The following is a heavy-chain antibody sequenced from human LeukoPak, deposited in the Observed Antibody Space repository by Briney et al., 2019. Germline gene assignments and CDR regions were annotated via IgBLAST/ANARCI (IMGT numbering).Heavy chain of an antibody. CDR2: INHSGST. V-gene: IGHV4-34*01. J-gene: IGHJ6*02. D-gene: IGHD5-18*01. CDR1: AGSFSGYY. CDR3: ARDRRQGYSYGFYYYYGMDV. Sequence: SETLSLTCAVYAGSFSGYYWSWIRQPPGKGLEWSGEINHSGSTNYNPSLKSRCTISLDTSKSQFSLKLSSVTAADTAVYYCARDRRQGYSYGFYYYYGMDVWGQGTTVTVSS.